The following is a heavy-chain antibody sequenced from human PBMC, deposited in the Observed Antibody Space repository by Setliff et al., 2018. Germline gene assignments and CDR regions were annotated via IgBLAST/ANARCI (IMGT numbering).Heavy chain of an antibody. D-gene: IGHD3-16*01. V-gene: IGHV4-59*01. J-gene: IGHJ5*02. Sequence: NPSETLSLTCTVSGGSLSSFYWSWIRQPPGKGLEWIGYVDYSGSTYYNPSLKSRVSISADKPKNQFSLNLTSVIAADTAVYYCARDYQGGWFAP. CDR1: GGSLSSFY. CDR2: VDYSGST. CDR3: ARDYQGGWFAP.